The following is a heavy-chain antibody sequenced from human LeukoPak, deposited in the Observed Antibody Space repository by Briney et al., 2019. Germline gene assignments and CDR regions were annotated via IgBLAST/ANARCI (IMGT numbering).Heavy chain of an antibody. D-gene: IGHD2-2*02. J-gene: IGHJ4*02. V-gene: IGHV4-34*01. CDR2: INHSGST. Sequence: PSETLSLTCAVYGGSFSGYYWSWIRQPPGKGLEWIGEINHSGSTNYNPSLKSRVTISVDTSKNQFSLKLSSVTAADTAVYYCACIVVVPAAIHGYWGQGTLATVSS. CDR3: ACIVVVPAAIHGY. CDR1: GGSFSGYY.